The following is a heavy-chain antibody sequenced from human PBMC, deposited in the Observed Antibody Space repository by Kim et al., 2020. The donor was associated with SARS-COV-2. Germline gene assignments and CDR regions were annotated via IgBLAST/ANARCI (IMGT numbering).Heavy chain of an antibody. CDR3: ARPRGISRSSGYPY. J-gene: IGHJ4*02. V-gene: IGHV4-34*01. D-gene: IGHD3-22*01. CDR2: INHSGST. CDR1: GGSFSGYY. Sequence: SETLSLTCAVYGGSFSGYYWSWIRQPPGKGLEWIGEINHSGSTNYNPSLKSRVTISVDTSKNQFSLKLSSVTAADTAVYYCARPRGISRSSGYPYWGQGTLVTVSS.